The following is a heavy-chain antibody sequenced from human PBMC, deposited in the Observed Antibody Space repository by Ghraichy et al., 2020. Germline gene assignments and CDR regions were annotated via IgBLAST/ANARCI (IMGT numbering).Heavy chain of an antibody. J-gene: IGHJ4*02. Sequence: LNISCSASGFTLSNYWMHWLRQAPGKGLVWDSRIKSDGTSTIYADSVKGRFTISRDNAKNTLYLQMNSLRVEDTAVYYCAREYCSGGRCFFGTGGSHFDYWGQGNLVTVSS. CDR2: IKSDGTST. D-gene: IGHD2-15*01. CDR3: AREYCSGGRCFFGTGGSHFDY. V-gene: IGHV3-74*01. CDR1: GFTLSNYW.